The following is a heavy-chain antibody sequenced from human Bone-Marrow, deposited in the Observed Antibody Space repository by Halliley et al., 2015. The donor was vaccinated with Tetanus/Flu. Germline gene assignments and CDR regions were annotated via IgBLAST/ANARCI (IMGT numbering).Heavy chain of an antibody. CDR3: ARRDCGGGDCYWSPTSWTLDL. D-gene: IGHD2-21*02. V-gene: IGHV5-51*01. CDR2: SDT. J-gene: IGHJ3*01. Sequence: SDTGYSPSFQGQVTISADKSTNTAYLQWNSLQASDPAMYYCARRDCGGGDCYWSPTSWTLDLWGQGTMVTVSS.